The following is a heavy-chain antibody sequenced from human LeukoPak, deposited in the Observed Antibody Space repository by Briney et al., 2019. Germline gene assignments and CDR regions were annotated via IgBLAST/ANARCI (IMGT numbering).Heavy chain of an antibody. CDR1: GFTFSSYA. CDR3: ATDDLMVYAHTFDY. V-gene: IGHV3-23*01. CDR2: ISGSGGST. J-gene: IGHJ4*02. D-gene: IGHD2-8*01. Sequence: GGSLRLSCAASGFTFSSYAMSWVRQAPGKELEWVSAISGSGGSTYYADSVKGRFTISRDNSKNTLYLQMNSLRAEDTAVYFCATDDLMVYAHTFDYWGQGTLVTVSS.